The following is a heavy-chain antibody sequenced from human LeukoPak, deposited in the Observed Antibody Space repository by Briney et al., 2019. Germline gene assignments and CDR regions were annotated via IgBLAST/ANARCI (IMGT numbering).Heavy chain of an antibody. V-gene: IGHV3-30*14. CDR2: ISYDGSEK. J-gene: IGHJ5*02. D-gene: IGHD2-2*01. CDR3: AKDNPIEKVPGLGPGS. CDR1: GFTFSTYA. Sequence: GGSLRLSCAASGFTFSTYAIHWVRQAPGKGLEWVAVISYDGSEKYYADSVRGRFSISRDNSNNTLYLQMNSLRAEDTAVYYCAKDNPIEKVPGLGPGSWGQGTLVTVSS.